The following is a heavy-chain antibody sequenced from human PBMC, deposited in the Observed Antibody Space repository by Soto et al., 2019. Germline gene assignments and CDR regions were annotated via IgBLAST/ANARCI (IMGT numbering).Heavy chain of an antibody. CDR1: GGTFSSYA. CDR2: IIPIFGTA. V-gene: IGHV1-69*01. Sequence: HVQLVQSGAEVKKPGSSVKVSCKASGGTFSSYAISWVRQAPGQGLEWMGGIIPIFGTANYAQKFQCRVTITADESTSTAYMELISLRSEDTAVYYCAREGYGDYASYYYGMAVWGQGTTVTVSS. D-gene: IGHD4-17*01. J-gene: IGHJ6*02. CDR3: AREGYGDYASYYYGMAV.